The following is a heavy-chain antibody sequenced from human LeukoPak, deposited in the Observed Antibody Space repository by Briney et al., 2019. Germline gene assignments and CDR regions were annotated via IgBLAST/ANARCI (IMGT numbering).Heavy chain of an antibody. V-gene: IGHV4-39*01. CDR2: IYYSGST. CDR1: GGSISSSSYY. D-gene: IGHD3-9*01. Sequence: SETLSLTCTVSGGSISSSSYYWGWICQPPGKGLEWIGSIYYSGSTYYNPSLKSRVTISVDTSKNQFSLKLSSVTAADTAVYYCARLSAYYDILTGYSPYYFDYWGQGTLVTVSS. J-gene: IGHJ4*02. CDR3: ARLSAYYDILTGYSPYYFDY.